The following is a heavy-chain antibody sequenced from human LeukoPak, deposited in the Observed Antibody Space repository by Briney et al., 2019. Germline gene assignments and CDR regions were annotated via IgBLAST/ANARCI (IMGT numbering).Heavy chain of an antibody. J-gene: IGHJ4*02. CDR3: AKTTIAAVGAHFDH. V-gene: IGHV3-33*03. D-gene: IGHD6-25*01. CDR2: IYFDGSKK. CDR1: GFTFPTYG. Sequence: GSLRLSCLASGFTFPTYGMHWVRQAPGKGLEWVALIYFDGSKKYYADSVKGRFTISRDNSNNTLYLEMNRLRVEDTAIYYCAKTTIAAVGAHFDHWGQGDLGTVSS.